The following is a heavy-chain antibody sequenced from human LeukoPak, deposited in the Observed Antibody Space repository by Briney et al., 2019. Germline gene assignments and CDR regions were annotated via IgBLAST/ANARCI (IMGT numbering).Heavy chain of an antibody. CDR3: AKELFSSSGWYYDY. J-gene: IGHJ4*02. Sequence: GGSLRLSCAASGFTFSGYWMSWVRQTPEKGLEWVANIKQDGYEKYYVDSVKGRFTISRDNSKNTLYLQMNSLRAEDTAVYYCAKELFSSSGWYYDYWGQGTLVTVSS. V-gene: IGHV3-7*03. CDR1: GFTFSGYW. D-gene: IGHD6-19*01. CDR2: IKQDGYEK.